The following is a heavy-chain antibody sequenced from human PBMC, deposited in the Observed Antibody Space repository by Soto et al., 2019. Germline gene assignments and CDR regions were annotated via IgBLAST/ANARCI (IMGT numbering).Heavy chain of an antibody. CDR1: GFIFSSYG. CDR3: ARGHDFWSGYSYYYGMYV. CDR2: IWYDGSNK. V-gene: IGHV3-33*08. J-gene: IGHJ6*02. D-gene: IGHD3-3*01. Sequence: QVQLVESGGGVVQPGRSLRLSCTASGFIFSSYGMHWVRQAPGKGLEWVAVIWYDGSNKYYADSVKGRFTISRDNSKNTLYLQMNSLRADDTAVYLCARGHDFWSGYSYYYGMYVWGQGTTVTVSS.